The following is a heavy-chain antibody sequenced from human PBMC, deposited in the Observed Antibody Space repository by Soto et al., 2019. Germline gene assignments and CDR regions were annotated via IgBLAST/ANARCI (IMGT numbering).Heavy chain of an antibody. CDR3: AKEGGFCGDYDYYYGMDV. CDR1: GFTFSRYG. CDR2: ISGDGGDE. J-gene: IGHJ6*02. D-gene: IGHD4-17*01. V-gene: IGHV3-30*18. Sequence: QVRLVESGGGVVQPGRSLRISCAASGFTFSRYGMHWVRQAPGKGLEWVATISGDGGDEYYADSVRGRFTISRDTPKNTLFLQMDSLRPEDAAVYYCAKEGGFCGDYDYYYGMDVWGQATTVAVSS.